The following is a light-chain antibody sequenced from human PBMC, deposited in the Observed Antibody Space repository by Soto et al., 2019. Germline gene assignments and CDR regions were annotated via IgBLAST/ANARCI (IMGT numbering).Light chain of an antibody. CDR1: QSIPSSSS. J-gene: IGKJ1*01. CDR3: QQYGSSPT. CDR2: AVS. V-gene: IGKV3-20*01. Sequence: EIVLTQSPGTLSLSPGERATLSCRASQSIPSSSSLAWYQQKPGQAPRLLIYAVSTRATGIPDRFSGSGSGTDFTLTISRLEPEDFAVYFCQQYGSSPTFGQGTRVEIK.